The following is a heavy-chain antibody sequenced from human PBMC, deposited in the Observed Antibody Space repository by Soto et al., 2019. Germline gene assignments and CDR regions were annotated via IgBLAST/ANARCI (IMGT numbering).Heavy chain of an antibody. CDR3: TGDTHYGDYSVY. Sequence: GGYPRLSCVDSGFTFSSFSGYWMSWVRQAPGKGLEWVANIKQDGSEMYYVDSVKGRFTISRDNTRNSLYLQMTSLRAEDTAVYYCTGDTHYGDYSVYWGPVTLVIV. V-gene: IGHV3-7*03. CDR1: GFTFSSFSGYW. J-gene: IGHJ1*01. D-gene: IGHD2-21*01. CDR2: IKQDGSEM.